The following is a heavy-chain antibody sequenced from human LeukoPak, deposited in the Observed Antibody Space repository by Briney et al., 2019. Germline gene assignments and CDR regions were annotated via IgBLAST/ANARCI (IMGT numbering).Heavy chain of an antibody. J-gene: IGHJ4*02. D-gene: IGHD3-10*01. CDR3: AKTAGSTLLPYDY. CDR2: ISGSGGST. V-gene: IGHV3-23*01. CDR1: GFTFSSYA. Sequence: GGSLRLSCAASGFTFSSYAMSWVRQAPGKGLDWVSAISGSGGSTYYADSVKGRFTISRDNSKKTLYLQMNSLRTEDTAVYYCAKTAGSTLLPYDYWGQGTLVTVSS.